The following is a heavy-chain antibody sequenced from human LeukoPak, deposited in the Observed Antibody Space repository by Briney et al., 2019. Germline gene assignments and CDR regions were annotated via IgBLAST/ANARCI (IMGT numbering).Heavy chain of an antibody. D-gene: IGHD6-19*01. CDR2: TYYRSKWYN. CDR1: GDSVSSNSAA. Sequence: SQTLSLTCAISGDSVSSNSAAWNWIRQSPSRGLEWLGRTYYRSKWYNDYAVSVKSRITINPDTSKNQFSLQLNSVTPEDTAVYYCARGASLSSGWYGYYYYMDVWGKGTTVTVSS. V-gene: IGHV6-1*01. CDR3: ARGASLSSGWYGYYYYMDV. J-gene: IGHJ6*03.